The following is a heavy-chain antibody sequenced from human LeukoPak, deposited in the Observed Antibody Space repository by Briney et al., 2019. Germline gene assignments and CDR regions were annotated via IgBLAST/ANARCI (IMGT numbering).Heavy chain of an antibody. V-gene: IGHV3-11*01. CDR1: GFTFSDYY. Sequence: AGGSLRLSCAASGFTFSDYYMSWIRQAPGKGLEWVSYISSSGSTIYYADSVKGRFTISRDNAKNSLYLQMNSLRAEDTAVYYCARLRGDYEEYFQHWGQGTLVTVSP. J-gene: IGHJ1*01. CDR3: ARLRGDYEEYFQH. D-gene: IGHD4-17*01. CDR2: ISSSGSTI.